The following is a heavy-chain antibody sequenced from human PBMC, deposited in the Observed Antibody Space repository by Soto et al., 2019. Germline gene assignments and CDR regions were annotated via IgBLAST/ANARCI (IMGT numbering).Heavy chain of an antibody. V-gene: IGHV4-59*01. D-gene: IGHD2-15*01. J-gene: IGHJ3*02. Sequence: QVQLQESGPGLVKPSETLSLTCTVSGGSISRYYWSWIRQPPGKGLGGVGYVYYSGSTNYNPSLKSRVTIAVDTFKNQNSLKLSSVTAADTAVYDWARGWTVVTPRSAFDIWGQGTMVTVSS. CDR3: ARGWTVVTPRSAFDI. CDR2: VYYSGST. CDR1: GGSISRYY.